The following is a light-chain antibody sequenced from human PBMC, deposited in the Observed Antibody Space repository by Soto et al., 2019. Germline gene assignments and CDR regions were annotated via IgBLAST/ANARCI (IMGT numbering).Light chain of an antibody. CDR3: XXXXNWPPGLT. J-gene: IGKJ4*01. CDR1: QSVSSY. Sequence: EIVLTQSPATLSLSPGERATLSCRASQSVSSYXAWYQQKPGQAPRLLIYDASNRATGIPARFSGSGSGTDFTLTISXLEPXDXAVYYXXXXXNWPPGLTFGGGTKVEIK. V-gene: IGKV3-11*01. CDR2: DAS.